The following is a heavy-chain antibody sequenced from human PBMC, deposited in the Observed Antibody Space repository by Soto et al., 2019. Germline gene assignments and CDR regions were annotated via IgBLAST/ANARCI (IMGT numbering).Heavy chain of an antibody. D-gene: IGHD6-13*01. CDR2: ISSSSSTI. CDR3: ARAVQSSSWYEGEDGDAFDI. J-gene: IGHJ3*02. Sequence: GGSLRLSCAASGFTFSSYWMSWVRQAPGKGLEWVSYISSSSSTIYYADSVKGRFTISRDNAKNSLYLQMNSLRAEDTAVYYCARAVQSSSWYEGEDGDAFDIWGQGTMATVSS. V-gene: IGHV3-48*01. CDR1: GFTFSSYW.